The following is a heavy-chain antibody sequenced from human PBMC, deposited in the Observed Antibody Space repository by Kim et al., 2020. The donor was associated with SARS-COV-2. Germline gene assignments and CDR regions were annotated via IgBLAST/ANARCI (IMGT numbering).Heavy chain of an antibody. Sequence: GGSLRLSCSASGFSFSTYPMHWVRQAPAKGLEYVSTINSNGDGTYYTESVKGRFTISRDNSKNTLYLLMSGLRTEDTAVYYCVKGRLITWPGEWGQGTLVTVSS. V-gene: IGHV3-64D*09. CDR3: VKGRLITWPGE. CDR2: INSNGDGT. J-gene: IGHJ4*02. D-gene: IGHD2-8*01. CDR1: GFSFSTYP.